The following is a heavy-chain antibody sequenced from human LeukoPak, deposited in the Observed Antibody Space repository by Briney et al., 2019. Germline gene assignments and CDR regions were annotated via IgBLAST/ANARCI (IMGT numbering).Heavy chain of an antibody. CDR3: TTDLAAMIRAVDH. J-gene: IGHJ4*02. CDR1: GFTFSGSA. Sequence: GGSLRLSCAASGFTFSGSAMHWVRQASGKGLEWVGRIRSKANSYATAYAASVKGRFTISRDDSKNTLYLQMNSLKTEDTAVYYCTTDLAAMIRAVDHWGRGTLVTVSS. D-gene: IGHD5-18*01. V-gene: IGHV3-73*01. CDR2: IRSKANSYAT.